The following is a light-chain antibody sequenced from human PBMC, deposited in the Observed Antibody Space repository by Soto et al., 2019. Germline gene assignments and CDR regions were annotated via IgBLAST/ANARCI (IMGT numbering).Light chain of an antibody. CDR2: AAS. CDR3: QQSHSTLAWT. V-gene: IGKV1-39*01. J-gene: IGKJ1*01. Sequence: DIQMTQSPSSLSASVGDRVTITCRASQSIDNYLNWYQQKPGKAPKLLIYAASSLQTGVPSRFSAIGSGTDFTLTISSLQPEDFATYYCQQSHSTLAWTFGQGTKVEI. CDR1: QSIDNY.